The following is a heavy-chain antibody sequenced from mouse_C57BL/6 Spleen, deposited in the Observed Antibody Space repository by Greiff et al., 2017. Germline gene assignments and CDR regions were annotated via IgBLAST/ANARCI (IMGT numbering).Heavy chain of an antibody. CDR1: GYTFTDYY. J-gene: IGHJ1*03. CDR3: ARSGDYDGWYFGG. D-gene: IGHD2-4*01. V-gene: IGHV1-26*01. Sequence: EVQLQQSGPELVKPGASVKISCKASGYTFTDYYMNWVKQSHGKSLEWIGDINPNNGGTSYNQKFKGKATLTVDKSSSTAYMELRSLTSEDSAVYYCARSGDYDGWYFGGWGTGATVTVSS. CDR2: INPNNGGT.